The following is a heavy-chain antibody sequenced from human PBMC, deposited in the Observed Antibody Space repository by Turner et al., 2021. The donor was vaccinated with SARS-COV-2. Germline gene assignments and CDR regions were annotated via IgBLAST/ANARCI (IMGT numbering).Heavy chain of an antibody. D-gene: IGHD3-22*01. Sequence: EVQLVESGGGLVKPGGSLSLSCAASGFTFRNYSMNWVRQAPGNGLEWVSSISSSSSYIYYADSVKGRFTISRDNAKNSLYLQMNSLRAEDTAVYYCARARWHYYDSSGYYPDAFDIWGQGTMVTVSS. V-gene: IGHV3-21*01. CDR2: ISSSSSYI. CDR3: ARARWHYYDSSGYYPDAFDI. J-gene: IGHJ3*02. CDR1: GFTFRNYS.